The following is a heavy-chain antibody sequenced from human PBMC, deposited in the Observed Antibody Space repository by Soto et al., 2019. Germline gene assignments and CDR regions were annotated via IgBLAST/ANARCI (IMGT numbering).Heavy chain of an antibody. Sequence: GGSLRLSCAASGFTFSSYAMSWVRQAPGKGLEWVSAITGSGGSTYYADSVKGRFTISRDNSKNTLYLQMNSLRAEDTAVYYCAKGTSRTTTVSWFDPWGQGTLVTVSS. CDR1: GFTFSSYA. V-gene: IGHV3-23*01. CDR3: AKGTSRTTTVSWFDP. D-gene: IGHD4-4*01. J-gene: IGHJ5*02. CDR2: ITGSGGST.